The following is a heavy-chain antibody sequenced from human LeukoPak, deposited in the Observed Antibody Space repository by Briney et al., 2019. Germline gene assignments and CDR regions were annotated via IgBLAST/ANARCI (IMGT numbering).Heavy chain of an antibody. J-gene: IGHJ4*02. D-gene: IGHD6-19*01. Sequence: GGSLRLSCAASGFTFSAYSMNWVRQAPGKGLDWVSYISSRSFTIYYADSVKGRFTISRDNAKNSLYLEMNSLRDEDTAVYYCAKAGYSSGWRNFDSWGQGTLVTVSS. V-gene: IGHV3-48*02. CDR1: GFTFSAYS. CDR3: AKAGYSSGWRNFDS. CDR2: ISSRSFTI.